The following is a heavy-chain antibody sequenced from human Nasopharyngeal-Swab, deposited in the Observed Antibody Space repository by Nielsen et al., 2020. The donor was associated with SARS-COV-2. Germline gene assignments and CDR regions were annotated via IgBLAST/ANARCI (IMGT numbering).Heavy chain of an antibody. D-gene: IGHD6-19*01. CDR2: LTGSGDST. V-gene: IGHV3-23*01. CDR3: AKADSSGWSLTHFDY. Sequence: GESLKISCAASGFTFSSYAMSWVRQAPGKGLEWVSGLTGSGDSTYYTDSVKGRFTISRDNSKNTLYLQMNSLRAEDTAVYYCAKADSSGWSLTHFDYWGQGTLVTVSS. CDR1: GFTFSSYA. J-gene: IGHJ4*02.